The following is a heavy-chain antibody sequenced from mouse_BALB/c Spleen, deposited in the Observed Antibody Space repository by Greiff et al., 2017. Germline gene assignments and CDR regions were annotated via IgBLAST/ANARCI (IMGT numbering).Heavy chain of an antibody. CDR1: GYAFTNYL. CDR2: INPGSGGT. CDR3: ARSGDYGDYYAMDY. J-gene: IGHJ4*01. Sequence: VKLMESGAELVRPGTSVKVSCKASGYAFTNYLIEWVKQRPGQGLEWIGVINPGSGGTNYNEKFKGKATLTADKSSSTAYMQLSSLTSDDSAVYFCARSGDYGDYYAMDYWGQGTSVTVSS. D-gene: IGHD2-4*01. V-gene: IGHV1-54*01.